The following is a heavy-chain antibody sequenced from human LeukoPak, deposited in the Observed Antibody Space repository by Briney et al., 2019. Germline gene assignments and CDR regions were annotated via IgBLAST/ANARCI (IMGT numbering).Heavy chain of an antibody. CDR1: RGTFSSFA. V-gene: IGHV1-69*04. J-gene: IGHJ5*02. D-gene: IGHD5-18*01. CDR2: IIPIFGIA. CDR3: AFAVDTAMAVSRHDWFDP. Sequence: GASVKVSCKASRGTFSSFAISWVRPAPGQGREWMGRIIPIFGIANYAQKFQGGVTITADKSTSTAYMELSSLRSEDTAVYYCAFAVDTAMAVSRHDWFDPWGQGPLVTVSS.